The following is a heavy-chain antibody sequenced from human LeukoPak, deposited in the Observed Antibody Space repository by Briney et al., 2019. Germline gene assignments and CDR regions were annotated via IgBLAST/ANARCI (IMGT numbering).Heavy chain of an antibody. Sequence: SVKVSRKASGGTFSSYAISWVRQAPGQGLEWMGRIIPILGIANYAQKFQSRVTITADKSTSTAYMELSSLRSEDTAVYYCARASTGTTRVKWFDPWGQGTLVTVSS. CDR1: GGTFSSYA. CDR3: ARASTGTTRVKWFDP. CDR2: IIPILGIA. V-gene: IGHV1-69*04. D-gene: IGHD1-1*01. J-gene: IGHJ5*02.